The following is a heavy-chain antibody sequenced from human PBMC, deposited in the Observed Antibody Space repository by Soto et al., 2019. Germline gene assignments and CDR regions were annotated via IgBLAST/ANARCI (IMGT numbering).Heavy chain of an antibody. V-gene: IGHV3-33*01. CDR3: ARSPPPDTYYYYGMDV. CDR1: GFTFSSYG. CDR2: IWYDGSNK. J-gene: IGHJ6*02. Sequence: QVQLVESGGGVVQPGRSLRLSCTASGFTFSSYGMHWVRQAPGKGLEWVAVIWYDGSNKYYADSVKGRFTIYRDNSKNTLDLQMNSLRAEDTAVYYCARSPPPDTYYYYGMDVWGQGTTVTVSS.